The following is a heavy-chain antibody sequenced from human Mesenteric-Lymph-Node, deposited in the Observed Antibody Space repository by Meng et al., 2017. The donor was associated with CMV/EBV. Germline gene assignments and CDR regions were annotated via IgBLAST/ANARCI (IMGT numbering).Heavy chain of an antibody. CDR2: MNPNSGNT. Sequence: SGYTLTSYDINWVRQATGQGLEWMGWMNPNSGNTGYAQKFQGRVTMTRNTSISTAYMELSSLRSEDTAVYYCARGRTTGRTSWFDPWGQGTLVTVSS. D-gene: IGHD1-1*01. V-gene: IGHV1-8*01. CDR1: GYTLTSYD. CDR3: ARGRTTGRTSWFDP. J-gene: IGHJ5*02.